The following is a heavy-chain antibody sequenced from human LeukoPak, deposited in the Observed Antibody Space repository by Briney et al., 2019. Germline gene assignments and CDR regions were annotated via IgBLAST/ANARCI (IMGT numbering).Heavy chain of an antibody. J-gene: IGHJ4*02. CDR2: IKQDGSEK. CDR3: AKATSPAVYFDY. CDR1: GFTFSNYA. Sequence: GGSLRFSCAASGFTFSNYAMSWVRQAPGKGLEWVANIKQDGSEKYYVDSVKGRFTISRDNSKNTLYLQMNSLRAEDTAVYSCAKATSPAVYFDYWGQGTLVTVSS. V-gene: IGHV3-7*03.